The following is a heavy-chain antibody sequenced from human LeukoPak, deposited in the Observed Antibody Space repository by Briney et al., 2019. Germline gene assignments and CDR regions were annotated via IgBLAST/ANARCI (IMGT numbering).Heavy chain of an antibody. Sequence: PGGSLRLSCAASGFTFSSYWMSWVRQAPGKGLEWVANIKQDGSEKYYVDSVKGRFTISRDNAKNSLYLQMNSLRAEDTAVYYCARSGGKAYYDFWSGYYKYFDYWGQGTLVTVSS. D-gene: IGHD3-3*01. CDR3: ARSGGKAYYDFWSGYYKYFDY. V-gene: IGHV3-7*03. CDR1: GFTFSSYW. CDR2: IKQDGSEK. J-gene: IGHJ4*02.